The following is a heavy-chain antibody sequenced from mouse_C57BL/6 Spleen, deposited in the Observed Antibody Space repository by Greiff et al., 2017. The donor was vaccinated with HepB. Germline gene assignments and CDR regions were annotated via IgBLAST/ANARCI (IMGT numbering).Heavy chain of an antibody. CDR1: GYTFTNYW. D-gene: IGHD2-1*01. CDR3: AIYGNYGYFDV. V-gene: IGHV1-63*01. CDR2: IYPGGGYT. J-gene: IGHJ1*03. Sequence: QVQLQQSGAELVRPGTSVKMSCKASGYTFTNYWIGWAKQRPGHGLEWIGDIYPGGGYTNYNEKFKGKATLTADKSSSTAYMHFSSLTSEDSAIYYCAIYGNYGYFDVWGTGTTVTVSS.